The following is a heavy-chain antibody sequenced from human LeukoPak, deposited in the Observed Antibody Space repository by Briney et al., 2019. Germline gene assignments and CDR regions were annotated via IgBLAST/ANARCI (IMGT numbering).Heavy chain of an antibody. CDR2: IYYSGST. CDR3: ARYTATTVTFDY. CDR1: GGSISSGDYY. V-gene: IGHV4-30-4*01. Sequence: SETLSLTCTVSGGSISSGDYYWSWIRQPPGKGLEWIGYIYYSGSTYYNPSLKSRVTISVDTSKNQFSLKLGSVTAADTAVYYCARYTATTVTFDYWGQGTLVTVSS. D-gene: IGHD4-17*01. J-gene: IGHJ4*02.